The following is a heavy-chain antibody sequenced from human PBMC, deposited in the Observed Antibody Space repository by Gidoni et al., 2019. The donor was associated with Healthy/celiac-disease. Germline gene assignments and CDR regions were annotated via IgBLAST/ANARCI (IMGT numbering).Heavy chain of an antibody. J-gene: IGHJ3*02. Sequence: QAPGKGLEWVAVISYDGSNKYYADSVKGRFTISRDNSKNTLYLQMNSLRAEDTAVYYCARDGDCSSTSCFDDAFDIWGQGTMVTVSS. V-gene: IGHV3-30-3*01. CDR3: ARDGDCSSTSCFDDAFDI. D-gene: IGHD2-2*03. CDR2: ISYDGSNK.